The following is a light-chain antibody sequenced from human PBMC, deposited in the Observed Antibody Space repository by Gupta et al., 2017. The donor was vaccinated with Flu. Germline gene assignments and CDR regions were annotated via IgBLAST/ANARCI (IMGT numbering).Light chain of an antibody. CDR1: SSNIGNNY. CDR3: GTWDTSLSGGLV. CDR2: DNN. Sequence: VTISCSGSSSNIGNNYVSWYQHLPGTAPKLLIYDNNKRPSGIPDRFSGSKSGTSATLGITGLQTGDEADYYCGTWDTSLSGGLVFGGGSKLTVL. J-gene: IGLJ2*01. V-gene: IGLV1-51*01.